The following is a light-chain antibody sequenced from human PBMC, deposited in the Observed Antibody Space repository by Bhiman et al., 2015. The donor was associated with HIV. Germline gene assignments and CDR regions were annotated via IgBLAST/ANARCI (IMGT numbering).Light chain of an antibody. V-gene: IGLV2-8*01. CDR3: SSSAGNNRAV. CDR2: EVN. Sequence: QSALTQPRSVSGSPGQSVTISCTATTTDVLSFAFVSWYQQHPGRVPKLIIYEVNKRPSGVPDRFSGSKSGNTASLTVSGLQADDEADYYCSSSAGNNRAVFGGGTKLTVL. J-gene: IGLJ2*01. CDR1: TTDVLSFAF.